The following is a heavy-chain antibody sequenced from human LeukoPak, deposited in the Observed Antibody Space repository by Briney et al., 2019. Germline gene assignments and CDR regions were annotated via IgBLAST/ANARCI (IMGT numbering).Heavy chain of an antibody. J-gene: IGHJ4*02. D-gene: IGHD2-21*02. CDR2: INPSGGST. Sequence: ASVKVSCKASGYTFASYYMHWVRQAPGQGLEWMGIINPSGGSTSYAQKFQGRVTMTRDMSTSTVYMELSSLRSEDTAVYYCARGVFRGDCDYWGQGTLVTVSS. CDR1: GYTFASYY. CDR3: ARGVFRGDCDY. V-gene: IGHV1-46*01.